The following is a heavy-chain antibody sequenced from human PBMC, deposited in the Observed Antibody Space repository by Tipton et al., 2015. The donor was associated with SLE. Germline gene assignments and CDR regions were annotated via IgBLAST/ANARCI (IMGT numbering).Heavy chain of an antibody. CDR3: ARAWAVTGDGVDY. J-gene: IGHJ4*02. V-gene: IGHV4-61*02. CDR2: FYTSGSP. D-gene: IGHD7-27*01. Sequence: LRLSCTVSGGSISSGSYYWSWIRQPAGKGLEWIGRFYTSGSPNYNPSLKSRVTISVDTSKNQFSLKLSSVTAADTAVYYCARAWAVTGDGVDYWGQGTLVTVSS. CDR1: GGSISSGSYY.